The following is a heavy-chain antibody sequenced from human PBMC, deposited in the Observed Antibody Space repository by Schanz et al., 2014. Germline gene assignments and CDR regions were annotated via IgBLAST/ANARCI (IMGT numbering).Heavy chain of an antibody. Sequence: DVQLVESGGGLVQPGGSLSLSCAASGLTLSDYWMHWVRQAPGKGPEWISHIRADGRMTNYAASVEGLFTISRDNAKNSLFLQMHSLRADDTAVYYCARSTYYDILTGQTHTRVDVRYFDLWGRGTLVTVSS. D-gene: IGHD3-9*01. J-gene: IGHJ2*01. CDR3: ARSTYYDILTGQTHTRVDVRYFDL. CDR1: GLTLSDYW. V-gene: IGHV3-74*01. CDR2: IRADGRMT.